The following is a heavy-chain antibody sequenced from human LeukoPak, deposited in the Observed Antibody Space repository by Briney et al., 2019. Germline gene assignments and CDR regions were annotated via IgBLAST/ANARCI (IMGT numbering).Heavy chain of an antibody. CDR1: GGPFSGYY. Sequence: SETLSLTCAVYGGPFSGYYWSWIRQPPGKGLEWIGEINHSGSTNYNPSLKSRVTISVDTSKNQFSLKLSSVTAADTAVYYCARGGDGYDQYDAFDIWGQGTMVTVSS. CDR3: ARGGDGYDQYDAFDI. D-gene: IGHD5-24*01. CDR2: INHSGST. J-gene: IGHJ3*02. V-gene: IGHV4-34*01.